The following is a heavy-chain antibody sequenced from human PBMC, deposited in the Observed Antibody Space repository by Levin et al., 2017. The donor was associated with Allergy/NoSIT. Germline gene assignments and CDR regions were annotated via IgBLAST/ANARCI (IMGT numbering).Heavy chain of an antibody. CDR1: GGSISSSSYY. D-gene: IGHD2-21*02. Sequence: ASETLSLTCTVSGGSISSSSYYWGWIRQPPGKGLEWIGSIYYSGSTYYNPSLKSRVTISVDTSKNQFSLKLSSVTAADTAVYYCARHVPGKVTLRSPFDYWGQGTLVTVSS. J-gene: IGHJ4*02. CDR2: IYYSGST. V-gene: IGHV4-39*01. CDR3: ARHVPGKVTLRSPFDY.